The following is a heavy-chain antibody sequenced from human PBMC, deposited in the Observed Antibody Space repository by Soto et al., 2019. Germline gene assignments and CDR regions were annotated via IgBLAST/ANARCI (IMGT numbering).Heavy chain of an antibody. V-gene: IGHV1-18*01. J-gene: IGHJ2*01. CDR3: ARHRDCGSGGSCHPEWYFGY. Sequence: SVXVTCKASGYTFINFGITWVRQAPGQGLEWVGWISTAKGFTTYGEKFQGRVTMTADTAAKRAYMELRSLHTAETAVYHGARHRDCGSGGSCHPEWYFGYWDRGTLVTVSS. CDR1: GYTFINFG. D-gene: IGHD2-15*01. CDR2: ISTAKGFT.